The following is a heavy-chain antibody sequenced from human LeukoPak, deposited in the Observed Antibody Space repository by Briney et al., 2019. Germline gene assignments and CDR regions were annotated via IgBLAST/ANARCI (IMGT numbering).Heavy chain of an antibody. J-gene: IGHJ4*02. V-gene: IGHV2-5*02. CDR2: IYWDDDK. Sequence: SGPTLVKPTQTLTLTCTFSGFSLSTSGVGVCWIRQPPGMALEWLALIYWDDDKRYSPSLKSRLTITKDTSKNQVVLTMTNMDPVDTATYYCPHSLLLWFGELDYFDHWGQGTLVTVSS. D-gene: IGHD3-10*01. CDR1: GFSLSTSGVG. CDR3: PHSLLLWFGELDYFDH.